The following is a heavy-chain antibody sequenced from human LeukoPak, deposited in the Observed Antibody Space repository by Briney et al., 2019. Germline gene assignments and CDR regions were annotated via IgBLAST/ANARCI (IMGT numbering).Heavy chain of an antibody. Sequence: KPSETLSLTCTVSGGSISSYYWSWIRQPPGKRLGWVGHIYNSGSTNYNPSLKSRVTISVDTSKNQFSLKLSSVTAADTAVYDCGSRSSIWSGYQDTLYYFDSWGQGTLVTVSS. J-gene: IGHJ4*02. V-gene: IGHV4-59*01. CDR3: GSRSSIWSGYQDTLYYFDS. D-gene: IGHD3-3*01. CDR2: IYNSGST. CDR1: GGSISSYY.